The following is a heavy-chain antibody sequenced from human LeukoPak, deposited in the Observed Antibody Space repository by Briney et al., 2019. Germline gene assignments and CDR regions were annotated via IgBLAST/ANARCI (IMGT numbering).Heavy chain of an antibody. Sequence: NPSETLSLTCAVYGGSFSGYYWSWIRQPPGKGLEWIGEINHSGSTNYNPSLKSRVTISVDTSKNQFSLKLSSVTAADTAVYYCARGRNHPKYYDILTGYWTADYWGQGTLVTVSS. CDR1: GGSFSGYY. V-gene: IGHV4-34*01. D-gene: IGHD3-9*01. CDR2: INHSGST. J-gene: IGHJ4*02. CDR3: ARGRNHPKYYDILTGYWTADY.